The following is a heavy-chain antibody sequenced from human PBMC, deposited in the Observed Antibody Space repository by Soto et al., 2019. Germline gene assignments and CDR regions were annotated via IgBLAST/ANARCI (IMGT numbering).Heavy chain of an antibody. V-gene: IGHV4-30-2*01. CDR1: GGSISSGGYS. D-gene: IGHD1-26*01. CDR3: ARAGSSHNWFVP. Sequence: PSETLSLTCAVSGGSISSGGYSWSWIRQPPGKGLEWIGYIYHSGSTYYNPSLKSRVTISVDRSKNQFSLKLSSVADADTAVYYCARAGSSHNWFVPWGQGTLVTVSS. CDR2: IYHSGST. J-gene: IGHJ5*02.